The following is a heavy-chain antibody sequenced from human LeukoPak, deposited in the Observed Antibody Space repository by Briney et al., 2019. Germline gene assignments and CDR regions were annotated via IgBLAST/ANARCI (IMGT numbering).Heavy chain of an antibody. CDR3: ASQYYDSSGYPPDI. CDR2: MNPNSGNP. Sequence: ASVKVSCKASGYTFTSYDINWVRQATGQGLEWVGWMNPNSGNPRYAQKFQGRVTMTRNTSISTAYMELSSLRSEDTAVYYCASQYYDSSGYPPDIWGQGTMVTVSS. CDR1: GYTFTSYD. V-gene: IGHV1-8*01. J-gene: IGHJ3*02. D-gene: IGHD3-22*01.